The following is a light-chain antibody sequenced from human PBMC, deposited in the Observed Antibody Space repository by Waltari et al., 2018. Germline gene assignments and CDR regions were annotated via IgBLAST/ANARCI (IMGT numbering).Light chain of an antibody. V-gene: IGKV3-20*01. CDR3: QQYGSSNT. CDR1: QSVSNNY. CDR2: GAS. J-gene: IGKJ4*01. Sequence: EFVLPQSQGPLSLSQGKRATLSCRASQSVSNNYLAWYQQIPGQAPSLLIYGASNRATGIPDRFSGSGSGTDFTLTINRLEPEDFAVYYCQQYGSSNTFGGGTKVEIK.